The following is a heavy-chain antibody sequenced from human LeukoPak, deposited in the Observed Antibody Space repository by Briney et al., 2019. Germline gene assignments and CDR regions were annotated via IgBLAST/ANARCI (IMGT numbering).Heavy chain of an antibody. CDR1: GFTFSNFD. V-gene: IGHV3-30*03. J-gene: IGHJ6*02. CDR3: ARGGYYAMDV. Sequence: GGSLRLSCAASGFTFSNFDMHWVRQAPGEGLEWVAVISHDGSNKFYVDSVKGRFTISRDNSQNTLYLQMNRLRGGDTAVYYCARGGYYAMDVWGQGTTVTVSS. CDR2: ISHDGSNK.